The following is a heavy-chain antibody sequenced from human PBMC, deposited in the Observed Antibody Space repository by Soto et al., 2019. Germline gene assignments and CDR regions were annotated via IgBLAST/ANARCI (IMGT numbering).Heavy chain of an antibody. CDR1: GGSISSGGYY. D-gene: IGHD2-2*01. CDR2: IYYSGST. CDR3: ARAVSLAAMHYDY. J-gene: IGHJ4*02. V-gene: IGHV4-31*03. Sequence: QVQLQESGPGLVKPSQTLSLTCTVSGGSISSGGYYWSWIRQHPGKGLEWIGYIYYSGSTYYNPSLKSGASLSVTTSQNQFPLKLRSLTAADTAVYSCARAVSLAAMHYDYCGQGTLVTVSS.